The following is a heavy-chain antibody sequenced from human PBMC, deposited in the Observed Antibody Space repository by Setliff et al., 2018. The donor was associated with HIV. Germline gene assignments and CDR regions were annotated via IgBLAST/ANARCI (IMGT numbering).Heavy chain of an antibody. CDR1: GGSISGYH. J-gene: IGHJ4*02. CDR2: IYTSRGT. V-gene: IGHV4-4*09. D-gene: IGHD6-13*01. CDR3: ARSPPYRSSWEYYFDY. Sequence: SLTCTVSGGSISGYHWNWLRQTPGEGLEWIGYIYTSRGTNYNRPLRTRVIISVDTSNQLSLKLSSVTAADAAVYYCARSPPYRSSWEYYFDYWGQGILVTVSS.